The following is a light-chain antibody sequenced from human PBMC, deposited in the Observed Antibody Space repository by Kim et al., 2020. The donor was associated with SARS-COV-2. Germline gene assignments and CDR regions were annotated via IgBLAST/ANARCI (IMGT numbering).Light chain of an antibody. V-gene: IGKV3-15*01. J-gene: IGKJ1*01. CDR3: QQYNNWWT. CDR2: GAS. CDR1: ESVTTN. Sequence: SLSPGERATLSCRASESVTTNLAWYQQRPGQAPRLLIYGASSRATGIPARFSGSGSGTEFTLTISILQSEDFAVYFCQQYNNWWTFGQGTKVDIK.